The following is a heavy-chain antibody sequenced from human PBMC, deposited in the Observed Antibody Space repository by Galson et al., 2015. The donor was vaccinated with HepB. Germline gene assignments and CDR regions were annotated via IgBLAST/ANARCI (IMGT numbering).Heavy chain of an antibody. CDR1: GGTFSSYA. V-gene: IGHV1-69*13. CDR3: ASGLVVPAAIGPGYYYYMDV. CDR2: IIPIFGTA. J-gene: IGHJ6*03. D-gene: IGHD2-2*02. Sequence: SVKVSCKASGGTFSSYAISWVRQAPGQGLEWMGGIIPIFGTANYAQKFQGRVTITADESTSTAYMELSSLRSEDTAVYYCASGLVVPAAIGPGYYYYMDVWGKGTTVTVSS.